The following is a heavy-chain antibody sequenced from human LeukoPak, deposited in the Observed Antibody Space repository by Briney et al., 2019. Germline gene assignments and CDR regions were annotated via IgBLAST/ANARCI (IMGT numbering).Heavy chain of an antibody. J-gene: IGHJ5*02. CDR1: GFTFSSYS. V-gene: IGHV3-48*02. CDR2: ISSSSSSI. D-gene: IGHD4-17*01. Sequence: GGSLRLSCAASGFTFSSYSMNWVRQAPGKGLEWVSYISSSSSSIYYADSVKGRFTISRDNAKNSLYLQMNSLRDEDTAVYYCARDYHDYGDYGWLDPWGQGTLVTVSS. CDR3: ARDYHDYGDYGWLDP.